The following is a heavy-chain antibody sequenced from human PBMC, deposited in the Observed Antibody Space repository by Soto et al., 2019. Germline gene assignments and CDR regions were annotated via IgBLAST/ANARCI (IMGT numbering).Heavy chain of an antibody. V-gene: IGHV3-23*01. CDR1: GFTFSSYA. D-gene: IGHD2-15*01. Sequence: HPGGSLRLSCAASGFTFSSYAMSWVRQAPGKGLEWVSAISGSGGSTYYADSVKGRFTISRDNSKNTLYLQMNSLRAEDTAVYYCLGPGLVVARHFDYWGQGTLVTVSS. CDR3: LGPGLVVARHFDY. CDR2: ISGSGGST. J-gene: IGHJ4*02.